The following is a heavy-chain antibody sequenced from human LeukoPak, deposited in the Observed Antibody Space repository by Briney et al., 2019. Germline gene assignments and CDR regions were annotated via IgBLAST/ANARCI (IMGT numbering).Heavy chain of an antibody. CDR3: ARPGALTGISATVYLDY. V-gene: IGHV3-30-3*01. CDR1: GFTFSSYA. Sequence: GGSLRLSCAASGFTFSSYAMHWVRQAPGKGLEWVAVISYDGSNKYYADSVKGRFTISRDNSKNTLYLQMNSLRAEDTAVYYCARPGALTGISATVYLDYWGQGTLVTVSS. D-gene: IGHD6-13*01. CDR2: ISYDGSNK. J-gene: IGHJ4*02.